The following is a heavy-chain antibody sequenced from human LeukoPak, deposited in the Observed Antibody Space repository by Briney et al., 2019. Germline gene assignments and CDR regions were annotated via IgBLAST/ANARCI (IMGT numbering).Heavy chain of an antibody. D-gene: IGHD6-19*01. Sequence: GGSLRLSRSPSGFTFSDYVMHWVRHAPGKGLEYGSDVSGNGDSTNYVDSVKGRFTIPRDNSKNALYLQMSSLRADDTAVYYCVKDTYRNGWPYSFDYWGQGTVVTVSS. J-gene: IGHJ4*02. CDR1: GFTFSDYV. V-gene: IGHV3-64D*09. CDR2: VSGNGDST. CDR3: VKDTYRNGWPYSFDY.